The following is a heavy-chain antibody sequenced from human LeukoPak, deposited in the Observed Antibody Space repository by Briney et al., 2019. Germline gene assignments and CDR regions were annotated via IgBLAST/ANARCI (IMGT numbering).Heavy chain of an antibody. Sequence: ASVKVSCKASGYTFTGYYMHWVRQAPGQGLEWMGWINPNSGGTNYAQKFQGRVTMTRDTSISTAYMELSRLRSDDTAVYYCGRAFEYYDILTGYYSGTELDYWGQGTLVTVSS. CDR1: GYTFTGYY. D-gene: IGHD3-9*01. CDR2: INPNSGGT. CDR3: GRAFEYYDILTGYYSGTELDY. V-gene: IGHV1-2*02. J-gene: IGHJ4*02.